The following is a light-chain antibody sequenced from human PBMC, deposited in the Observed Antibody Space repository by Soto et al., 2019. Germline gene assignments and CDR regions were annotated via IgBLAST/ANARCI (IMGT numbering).Light chain of an antibody. V-gene: IGKV4-1*01. CDR3: HQYYTTPYT. CDR2: WAS. CDR1: QGVLYSSNNKNY. Sequence: DIVMTQSPDSLAVSLGERATINCKSSQGVLYSSNNKNYLAWYQQKPGQPPKLLISWASTRESGVPDRFSGSGSGTDFTLTISSLQAEDVAVYYCHQYYTTPYTFGQGTKLEIK. J-gene: IGKJ2*01.